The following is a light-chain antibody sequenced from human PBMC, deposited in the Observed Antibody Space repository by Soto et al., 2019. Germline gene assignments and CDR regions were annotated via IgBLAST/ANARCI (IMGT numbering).Light chain of an antibody. V-gene: IGLV2-11*01. J-gene: IGLJ1*01. Sequence: QSVLTQHSSVSGSPGQSVTISCTGTSSDVGGYDHVSWYQQQHPGKAPKLMIFDVTKRPSGVPDRFSGSKSGNTASLSISGLQAEDEADYYCYSYAGSSYVFGTGTKVTVL. CDR3: YSYAGSSYV. CDR1: SSDVGGYDH. CDR2: DVT.